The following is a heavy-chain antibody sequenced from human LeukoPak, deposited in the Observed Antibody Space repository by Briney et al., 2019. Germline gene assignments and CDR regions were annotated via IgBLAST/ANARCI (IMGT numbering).Heavy chain of an antibody. Sequence: PGGSLRLSCAASGFTFSSYSMNWVRQAPGKGLEWVSSISSSSSYIYYADSVKGRFTISRDNAKNSLYLQMNSLRAEDTAAYYCARAVGAGYCSSTSCYINWFDPWGQGTLVTVSS. CDR1: GFTFSSYS. V-gene: IGHV3-21*01. CDR2: ISSSSSYI. D-gene: IGHD2-2*03. CDR3: ARAVGAGYCSSTSCYINWFDP. J-gene: IGHJ5*02.